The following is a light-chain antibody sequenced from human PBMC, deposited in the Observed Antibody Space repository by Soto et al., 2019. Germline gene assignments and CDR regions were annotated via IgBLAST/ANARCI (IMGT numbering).Light chain of an antibody. V-gene: IGLV1-40*01. CDR1: SSNIGAGYD. CDR2: HNS. CDR3: QSYDSSLSGSRV. Sequence: QAVVTQPPSVSGAPGQRVTISCTGSSSNIGAGYDVHWYQQLPGTAHKLLIYHNSNRPSGVPDRFSGSKSGTSASLAITGLQAEDEADYYCQSYDSSLSGSRVFGTGTKVTVL. J-gene: IGLJ1*01.